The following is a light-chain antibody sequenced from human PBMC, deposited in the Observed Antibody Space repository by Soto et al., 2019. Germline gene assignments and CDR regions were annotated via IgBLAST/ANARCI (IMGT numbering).Light chain of an antibody. Sequence: QSVLTQPASVSGSPGQSITISCTGTSSDVGNNNYVSWYQHNPGRAPKVMICDVTNRPSGVSNRFSGSKSGNTASLTISRLQAEDEADYYCSSFTGSSYVFGTGTKVTVL. J-gene: IGLJ1*01. CDR3: SSFTGSSYV. CDR1: SSDVGNNNY. V-gene: IGLV2-14*03. CDR2: DVT.